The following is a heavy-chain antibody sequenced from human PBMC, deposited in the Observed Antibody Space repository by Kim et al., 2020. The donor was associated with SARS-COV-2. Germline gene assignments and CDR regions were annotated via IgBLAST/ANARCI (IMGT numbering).Heavy chain of an antibody. D-gene: IGHD1-7*01. Sequence: GGSLKLSCAASGFTFSNYWMSWVRQDPGKGLEWVANIKQGGSETNYVDSVRGRFTISRADADNSLYLQMHILRAEDTAVYYCARDRTMHSGGPDSWGQGTLVTVSS. CDR2: IKQGGSET. CDR3: ARDRTMHSGGPDS. V-gene: IGHV3-7*01. J-gene: IGHJ5*02. CDR1: GFTFSNYW.